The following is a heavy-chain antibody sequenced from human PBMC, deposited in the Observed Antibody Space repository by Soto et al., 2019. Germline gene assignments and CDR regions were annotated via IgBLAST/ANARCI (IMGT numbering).Heavy chain of an antibody. CDR2: IWYDGSNK. J-gene: IGHJ4*02. Sequence: VAVIWYDGSNKYYADSVKGRFTISRDNSKNTLYLQMNSLRAEDTAVYYCARDTSSSSEYYFDYWGQGTLVTVSS. CDR3: ARDTSSSSEYYFDY. D-gene: IGHD6-6*01. V-gene: IGHV3-33*01.